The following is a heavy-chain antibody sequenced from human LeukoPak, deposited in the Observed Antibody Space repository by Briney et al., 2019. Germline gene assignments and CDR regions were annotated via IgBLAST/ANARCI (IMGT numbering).Heavy chain of an antibody. CDR1: GFTFDDYA. D-gene: IGHD2-2*02. V-gene: IGHV3-9*01. CDR3: AKDLDEYCSSTSCYNFWFDP. CDR2: ISWNSGSI. J-gene: IGHJ5*02. Sequence: GGSLRLSCAASGFTFDDYAMHWVRQAPGKGLEWVSGISWNSGSIGYADSVKGRFTISRDNAKNSLYLQMNSLRAEDTALYYCAKDLDEYCSSTSCYNFWFDPWGQGTLVTVSS.